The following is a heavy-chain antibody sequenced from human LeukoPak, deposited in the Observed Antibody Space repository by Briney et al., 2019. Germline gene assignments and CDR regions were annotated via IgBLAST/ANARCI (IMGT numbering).Heavy chain of an antibody. Sequence: SETLSLTCAVYGGSFSGYYWSWIRQPPGKGLEWIGEINHSGSTNYNPSLKSRVTISGDTSKHQFSLKLRSVTAADTAVYYCARHGPYYDILRPRYYYYYYMDVWGKGTTVTISS. CDR1: GGSFSGYY. CDR2: INHSGST. V-gene: IGHV4-34*01. D-gene: IGHD3-9*01. CDR3: ARHGPYYDILRPRYYYYYYMDV. J-gene: IGHJ6*03.